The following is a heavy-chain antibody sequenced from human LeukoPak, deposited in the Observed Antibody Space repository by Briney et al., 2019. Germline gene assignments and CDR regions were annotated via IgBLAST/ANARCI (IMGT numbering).Heavy chain of an antibody. CDR1: GFTFTSSA. Sequence: ASVKVSCKASGFTFTSSAMQWVRQARGQRPEWIGWIVVGSGNTNYAQKFQERVTITRDMSTSTAYMELSSLRSEDTAVYYCAAETRSSGWYRGYYYYYGMDVWGQGTTVTVSS. V-gene: IGHV1-58*02. CDR2: IVVGSGNT. D-gene: IGHD6-19*01. J-gene: IGHJ6*02. CDR3: AAETRSSGWYRGYYYYYGMDV.